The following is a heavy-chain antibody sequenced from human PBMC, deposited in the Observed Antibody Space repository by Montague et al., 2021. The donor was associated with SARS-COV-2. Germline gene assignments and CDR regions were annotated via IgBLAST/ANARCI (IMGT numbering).Heavy chain of an antibody. J-gene: IGHJ4*02. Sequence: SETLSLTCTVSGGSISSYYWCWIRQPPGKGLEWIGYIYYSGSTNYNSSLKRRVTISVDTSKNQFSLKLSSVTAADTAVYYCARDSHYYDSSGHFDYWGQGTLVTVSS. CDR1: GGSISSYY. CDR2: IYYSGST. V-gene: IGHV4-59*13. CDR3: ARDSHYYDSSGHFDY. D-gene: IGHD3-22*01.